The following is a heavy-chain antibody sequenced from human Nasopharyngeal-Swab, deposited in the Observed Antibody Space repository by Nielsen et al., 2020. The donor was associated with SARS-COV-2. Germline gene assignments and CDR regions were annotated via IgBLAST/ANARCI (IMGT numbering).Heavy chain of an antibody. Sequence: SVKVSCKASGYTFTSYGISWVRQAPGQGLEWMGGIIPIFGTANYAQKFQGRVTITADESTSTAYMELSSLRSEDTAVYYCARSERYCSGGSCYRNTPFDPWGQGTLVTVSS. CDR3: ARSERYCSGGSCYRNTPFDP. CDR2: IIPIFGTA. D-gene: IGHD2-15*01. CDR1: GYTFTSYG. J-gene: IGHJ5*02. V-gene: IGHV1-69*13.